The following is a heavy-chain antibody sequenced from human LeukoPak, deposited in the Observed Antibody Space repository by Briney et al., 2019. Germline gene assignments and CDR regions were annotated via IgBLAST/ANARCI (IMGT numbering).Heavy chain of an antibody. Sequence: PGGSLRLSCAASGFTFSSHTMSWVRQAPGKGLEWVSCIVGSGDNTYYADSVKGRFTISRDNSKNSLYLQMNSLRAEDTAVYYCARIGAGSSRDYWGQGTLVTVSS. CDR3: ARIGAGSSRDY. J-gene: IGHJ4*02. CDR2: IVGSGDNT. CDR1: GFTFSSHT. V-gene: IGHV3-23*01. D-gene: IGHD6-13*01.